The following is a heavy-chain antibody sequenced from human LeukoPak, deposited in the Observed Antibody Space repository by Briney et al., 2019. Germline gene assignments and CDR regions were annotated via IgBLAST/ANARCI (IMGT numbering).Heavy chain of an antibody. J-gene: IGHJ4*02. CDR3: ARVNLHDYGAHFDY. CDR1: GSSISSYY. CDR2: IYYSGST. V-gene: IGHV4-59*08. Sequence: SETLSLTCTVSGSSISSYYWSWIRQPPGKGLEWIGYIYYSGSTNYNPSLKSRVTISVDTSKNQFSLKLSSVTAADTAVYYCARVNLHDYGAHFDYWGQGTLVTVSS. D-gene: IGHD4-17*01.